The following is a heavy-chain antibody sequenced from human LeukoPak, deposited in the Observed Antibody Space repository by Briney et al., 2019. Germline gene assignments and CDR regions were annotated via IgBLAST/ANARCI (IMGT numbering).Heavy chain of an antibody. CDR1: GFTLSPYW. D-gene: IGHD3-10*01. V-gene: IGHV3-74*01. Sequence: PGGSLRLSCSASGFTLSPYWMHWARQARGKGRVWVSRINIDGSSTTYADSVKGRFTISRDNTKNTVYLQMNSLRAEDTAVYYCARDLLWFGEFQSYYYYGMDVWGQGTTVTVSS. CDR3: ARDLLWFGEFQSYYYYGMDV. J-gene: IGHJ6*02. CDR2: INIDGSST.